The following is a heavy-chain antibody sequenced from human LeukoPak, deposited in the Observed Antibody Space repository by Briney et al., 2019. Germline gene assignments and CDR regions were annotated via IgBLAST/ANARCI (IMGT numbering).Heavy chain of an antibody. CDR3: AKDLRDYYDSSGQPD. CDR1: GFTFSSYG. D-gene: IGHD3-22*01. CDR2: IWDDGSNK. Sequence: GGSLRLSCAASGFTFSSYGMYWVRQAPGKGLGWVSVIWDDGSNKYYADSVKGRFTISRDNTKNTQYLQMSSMRAEATAGYYFAKDLRDYYDSSGQPDGAQGPLVTVPS. V-gene: IGHV3-33*06. J-gene: IGHJ4*02.